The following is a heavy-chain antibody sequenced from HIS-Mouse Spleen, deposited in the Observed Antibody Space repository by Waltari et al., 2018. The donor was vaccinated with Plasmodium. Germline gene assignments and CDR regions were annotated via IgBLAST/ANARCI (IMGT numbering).Heavy chain of an antibody. Sequence: EVQLVESGGGLVKPGGSLRLSCAASAFTFSSYWRSWVREAPGKGLEWVANIKQDGSEKYYVDSVKGRFTISRDNAKNSLYLQMNSLRAEDTAVYYCASSWYWYFDLWGRGTLVTVSS. D-gene: IGHD6-13*01. CDR1: AFTFSSYW. J-gene: IGHJ2*01. CDR3: ASSWYWYFDL. V-gene: IGHV3-7*01. CDR2: IKQDGSEK.